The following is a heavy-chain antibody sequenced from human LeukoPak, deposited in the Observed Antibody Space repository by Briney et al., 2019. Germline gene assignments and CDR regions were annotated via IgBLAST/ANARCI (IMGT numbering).Heavy chain of an antibody. Sequence: GGSLRLSCAASGFTFSDYYMSWIRQAPGKGLEWVSYISHSGSTIYYADSVKGRFTVSRDNAKYSLYLQMNSLRAEDTAVYYCARAPKFRLVGVPKGPFDPWGQGTLVTVSS. CDR1: GFTFSDYY. CDR2: ISHSGSTI. V-gene: IGHV3-11*01. J-gene: IGHJ5*02. D-gene: IGHD1-26*01. CDR3: ARAPKFRLVGVPKGPFDP.